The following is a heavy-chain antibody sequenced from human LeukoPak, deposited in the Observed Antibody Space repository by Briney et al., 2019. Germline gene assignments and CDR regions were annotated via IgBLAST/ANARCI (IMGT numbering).Heavy chain of an antibody. V-gene: IGHV3-23*01. CDR3: AKDGYSGSHFNYFFDY. CDR2: ISGSGGST. D-gene: IGHD1-26*01. Sequence: GGSLRLSCAASGFTFSSYAMSWVRQAPGKGLEWVSAISGSGGSTYYADSVKGRFTISRDNSKNTPYLQMNSLRAEDTAVYYCAKDGYSGSHFNYFFDYWGQGTLVTVSS. CDR1: GFTFSSYA. J-gene: IGHJ4*02.